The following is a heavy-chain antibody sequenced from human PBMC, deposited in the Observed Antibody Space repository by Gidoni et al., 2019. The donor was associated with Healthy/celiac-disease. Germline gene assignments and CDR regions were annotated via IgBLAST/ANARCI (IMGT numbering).Heavy chain of an antibody. V-gene: IGHV1-45*02. Sequence: QMQLVQSGAEVKKTGSSVKVSCKASGYTFTYRYLHWVRQAPGQALEWMGWITPFNGNTNYAQRFQDRVTITRDRSMSTAYMELSSLRSEDTAMYYCASAGHDGFGSGGSWRLDYWGQGTLVTVSS. D-gene: IGHD2-15*01. CDR1: GYTFTYRY. CDR3: ASAGHDGFGSGGSWRLDY. J-gene: IGHJ4*02. CDR2: ITPFNGNT.